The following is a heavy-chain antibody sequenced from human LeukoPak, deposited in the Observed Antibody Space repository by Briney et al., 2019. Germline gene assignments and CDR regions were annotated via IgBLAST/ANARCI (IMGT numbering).Heavy chain of an antibody. J-gene: IGHJ4*02. CDR3: ARDALDSDYERVFDY. CDR1: GYTFTSYG. D-gene: IGHD4-11*01. CDR2: ISAYNGNT. V-gene: IGHV1-18*01. Sequence: GASVKVSCKASGYTFTSYGISWVRQAPGQGLEWMGWISAYNGNTNYAQKLQGRVTMTTDTSTSTAYMELRSLRSDDTAVYYCARDALDSDYERVFDYWGQGTLVTVSS.